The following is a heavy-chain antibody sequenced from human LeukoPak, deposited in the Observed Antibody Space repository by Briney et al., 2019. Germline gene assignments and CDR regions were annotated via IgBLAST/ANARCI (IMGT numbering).Heavy chain of an antibody. J-gene: IGHJ4*02. Sequence: PSETLSLACTVAGGSLSGSSSFWGWIRQPPGKGLEWMGSIYYSGSTKYNPSHKRQVPISIDMSKTQFSLKLNSVTAADTAVYYCGRQAAAGAGGDYWDQGTLVTVSS. D-gene: IGHD6-13*01. CDR3: GRQAAAGAGGDY. V-gene: IGHV4-39*01. CDR1: GGSLSGSSSF. CDR2: IYYSGST.